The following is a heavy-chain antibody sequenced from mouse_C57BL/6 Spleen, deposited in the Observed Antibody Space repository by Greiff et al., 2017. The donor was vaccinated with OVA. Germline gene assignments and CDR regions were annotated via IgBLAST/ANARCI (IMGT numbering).Heavy chain of an antibody. V-gene: IGHV1-52*01. J-gene: IGHJ4*01. CDR2: IDPSDSET. Sequence: QVQLQQPGAELVRPGSSVKLSCKASGYTFTSYWMHWVKQRPIQGLEWIGNIDPSDSETHYNQKFKDKATLTVDKSSRPAYMQLRSLTTEDSAVYDCANSPYDYDPPYYAMDDWGKGTSVTVSS. D-gene: IGHD2-4*01. CDR3: ANSPYDYDPPYYAMDD. CDR1: GYTFTSYW.